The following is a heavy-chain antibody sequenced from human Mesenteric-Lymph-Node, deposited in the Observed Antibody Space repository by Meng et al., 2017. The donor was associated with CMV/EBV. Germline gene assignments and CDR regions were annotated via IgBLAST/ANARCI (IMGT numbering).Heavy chain of an antibody. D-gene: IGHD2-2*01. V-gene: IGHV3-11*04. CDR3: ARSHVYCSSTSCYSDYYGMDV. CDR2: ISSSGSTI. CDR1: GFTFSDYY. J-gene: IGHJ6*02. Sequence: GESLKISCAASGFTFSDYYMSWIRQAPGKGLEWVSYISSSGSTIYYADSVKGRFTISRDNAKNSPYLQMNSLRAEDTAVYYCARSHVYCSSTSCYSDYYGMDVWGQGTTVTVSS.